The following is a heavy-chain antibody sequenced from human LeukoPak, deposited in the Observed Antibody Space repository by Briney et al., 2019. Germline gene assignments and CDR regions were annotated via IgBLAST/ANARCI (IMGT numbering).Heavy chain of an antibody. CDR3: ARDRGPGYADY. V-gene: IGHV4-59*01. Sequence: SETLSLTCTVSGGSISSYYWSWIRQPPGKGLEWIGYIYYSGSTNYNPSLKSRVTISVDTSKNQFSLKLSSVTAADTAAYYCARDRGPGYADYWGQGTLVTVSS. CDR1: GGSISSYY. J-gene: IGHJ4*02. D-gene: IGHD2-8*01. CDR2: IYYSGST.